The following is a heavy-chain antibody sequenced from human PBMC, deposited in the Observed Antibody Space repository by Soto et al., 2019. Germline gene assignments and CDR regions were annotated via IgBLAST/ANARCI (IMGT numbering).Heavy chain of an antibody. CDR3: ARVGEGYSGYDPYFDY. Sequence: QVQLVQSGAEVKKPGSSVKVSCKASGGTFSSYAISWVRQAPGQGLEWMGGIIPIFGTANYAQKFQGRVTITADESTRTACMGLSSLRSEDTAVYYGARVGEGYSGYDPYFDYWGQGTLVTVSS. CDR1: GGTFSSYA. D-gene: IGHD5-12*01. J-gene: IGHJ4*02. V-gene: IGHV1-69*12. CDR2: IIPIFGTA.